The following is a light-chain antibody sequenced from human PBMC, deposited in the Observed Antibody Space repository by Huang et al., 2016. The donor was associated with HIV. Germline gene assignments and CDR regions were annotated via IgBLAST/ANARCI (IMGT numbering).Light chain of an antibody. CDR2: AAS. J-gene: IGKJ4*01. CDR3: QQTKSFPLT. V-gene: IGKV1-12*01. CDR1: LGVSGW. Sequence: DIQMPQSPSSVSASIGDRVTITCRASLGVSGWLAWYQQRPGSPPKLLIYAASSLQRSVPLRFSSSGAGTDVALTITSLQPEDVAKYYCQQTKSFPLTFGGGTKVEI.